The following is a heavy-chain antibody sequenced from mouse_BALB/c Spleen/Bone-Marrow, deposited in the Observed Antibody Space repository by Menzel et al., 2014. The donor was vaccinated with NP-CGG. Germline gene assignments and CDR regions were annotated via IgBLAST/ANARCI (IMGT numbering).Heavy chain of an antibody. V-gene: IGHV14-3*02. CDR2: IDPAIFT. D-gene: IGHD2-14*01. J-gene: IGHJ1*01. CDR3: XSYRYGWYFDV. Sequence: VQLQQSGAELVKPGASVKLSCTASGFNIKDTYLHWVKQRPEQGLDWIGRIDPAIFTKYDPKFQGKATITADTSSNTAYLHLSSLTSEDTAVXXXXSYRYGWYFDVWGAGTTVTVSS. CDR1: GFNIKDTY.